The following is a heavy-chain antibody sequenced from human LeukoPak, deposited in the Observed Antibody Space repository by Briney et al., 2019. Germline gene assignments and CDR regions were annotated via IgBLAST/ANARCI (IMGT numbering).Heavy chain of an antibody. CDR1: GASISSGSNY. D-gene: IGHD3-10*01. Sequence: PSETLSLTRSVSGASISSGSNYWGWIRQPPGKTLEWIGSIYSSGSTYYNSSLQSRVIIIIDMPKNHFSLTLSSVTAADTAVYYCARSDGYGLVDIWGQGTMVTVSS. CDR3: ARSDGYGLVDI. CDR2: IYSSGST. J-gene: IGHJ3*02. V-gene: IGHV4-39*07.